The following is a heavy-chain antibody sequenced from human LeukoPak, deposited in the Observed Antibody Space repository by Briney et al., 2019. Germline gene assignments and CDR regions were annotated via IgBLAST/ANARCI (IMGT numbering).Heavy chain of an antibody. CDR1: GFAFSRYS. Sequence: GGSLRLSCAASGFAFSRYSMNWVRQAPGKGLEWVSSISPDSNHIYYADSVRGRFTMSRDDSPNSLHLRMNSLRADDTAVYYCTRLLLESSPPNDFWGQGTLVAVSS. CDR2: ISPDSNHI. J-gene: IGHJ4*02. CDR3: TRLLLESSPPNDF. D-gene: IGHD3-3*01. V-gene: IGHV3-21*01.